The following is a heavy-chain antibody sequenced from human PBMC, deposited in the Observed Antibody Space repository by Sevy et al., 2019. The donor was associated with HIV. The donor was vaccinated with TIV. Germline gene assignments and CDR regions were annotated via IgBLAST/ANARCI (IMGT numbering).Heavy chain of an antibody. Sequence: SETLSLTCTVSGGSISSSSYYWGWIRQPPGKGLEWIGSIYYSGSTYYNPSLKSRVTISVDTSKNQFSLKLSSVTAADTAVYYCASSFYYDSSGYIDHWGQGTLVTVSS. CDR1: GGSISSSSYY. CDR3: ASSFYYDSSGYIDH. V-gene: IGHV4-39*01. D-gene: IGHD3-22*01. CDR2: IYYSGST. J-gene: IGHJ4*02.